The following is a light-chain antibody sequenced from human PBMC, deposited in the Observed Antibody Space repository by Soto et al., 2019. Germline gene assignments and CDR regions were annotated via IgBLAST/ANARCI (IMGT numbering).Light chain of an antibody. CDR2: YDS. CDR1: NIGSKR. V-gene: IGLV3-21*04. J-gene: IGLJ2*01. CDR3: QVWDSSSDHVV. Sequence: SYELTQPPSVSVAPGKTARITCGGNNIGSKRVHWYQQKPGQAPVLVIYYDSDRPSGIPERFSGSNSGNTATLTIRRVEAGDEADYYCQVWDSSSDHVVFGGGTKRTVL.